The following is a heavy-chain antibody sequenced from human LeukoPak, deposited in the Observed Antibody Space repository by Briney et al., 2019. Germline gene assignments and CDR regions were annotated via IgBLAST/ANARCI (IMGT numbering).Heavy chain of an antibody. D-gene: IGHD6-13*01. CDR3: ATLASGYSSPFDY. CDR1: GIRFSGYS. J-gene: IGHJ4*02. CDR2: ISSSSGYI. Sequence: GGSLRLSCAASGIRFSGYSMNWVRQAPGKGLEWVSSISSSSGYIHYADSVKGRFTISRDNGKNSLYLQMSNLRAEDTAVYYCATLASGYSSPFDYWGQGTLVTVSS. V-gene: IGHV3-21*04.